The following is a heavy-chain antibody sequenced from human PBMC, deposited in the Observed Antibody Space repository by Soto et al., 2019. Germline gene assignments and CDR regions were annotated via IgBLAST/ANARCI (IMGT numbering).Heavy chain of an antibody. Sequence: PSETLSLTCAVSGGSISGDTFYWGWIRQPPGKGLEWIGSIYYSGSTYYNPSLKSRVTISVDTPKNQFSLKLTSVTAADTAVYYCARGGYTGSSGNWFDPWGQGTLVTVSS. CDR2: IYYSGST. J-gene: IGHJ5*02. V-gene: IGHV4-39*01. CDR3: ARGGYTGSSGNWFDP. D-gene: IGHD6-6*01. CDR1: GGSISGDTFY.